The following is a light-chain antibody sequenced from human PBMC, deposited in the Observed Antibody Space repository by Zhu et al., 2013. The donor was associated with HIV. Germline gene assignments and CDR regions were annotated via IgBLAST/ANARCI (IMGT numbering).Light chain of an antibody. V-gene: IGKV3-15*01. CDR3: QQYNTWRT. CDR2: GAS. J-gene: IGKJ1*01. Sequence: EIVMTQSPVTLSVSPGERATLSCRASQSVSSNLAWYQQKPGQAPRLLIYGASTRATGIPARFSGSGSGTEFTLTISSLQSADFAVYYCQQYNTWRTFGQGTKVEIK. CDR1: QSVSSN.